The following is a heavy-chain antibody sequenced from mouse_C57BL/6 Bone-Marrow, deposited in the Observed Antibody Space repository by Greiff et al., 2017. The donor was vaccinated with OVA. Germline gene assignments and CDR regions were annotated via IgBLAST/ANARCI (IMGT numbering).Heavy chain of an antibody. CDR2: ISAGGSYT. CDR1: GFTFSSYA. D-gene: IGHD2-3*01. Sequence: EVKLMESGGGLVKPGGSLKLSCAASGFTFSSYAMSWVRQTPEKRLEWVATISAGGSYTYYPDNVKGRFTISRDNAKNNLYLQRSHLKSVDTAMYYCARDQDDGYFSFDYWGQGTTLTVSS. CDR3: ARDQDDGYFSFDY. V-gene: IGHV5-4*01. J-gene: IGHJ2*01.